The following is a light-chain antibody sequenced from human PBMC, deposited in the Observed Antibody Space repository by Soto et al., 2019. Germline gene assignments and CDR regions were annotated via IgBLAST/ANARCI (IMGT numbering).Light chain of an antibody. V-gene: IGLV2-14*01. Sequence: QSALTQPASVSGSPGQSITISCTGSNSDVGAYNFVSWYQQHPGKAPKLMIYEVSNRPSGVSNRFSGSKSGNTASLTISGLQAEDEADYYCNSYTSTSARVFGGGTKHTVL. J-gene: IGLJ3*02. CDR2: EVS. CDR1: NSDVGAYNF. CDR3: NSYTSTSARV.